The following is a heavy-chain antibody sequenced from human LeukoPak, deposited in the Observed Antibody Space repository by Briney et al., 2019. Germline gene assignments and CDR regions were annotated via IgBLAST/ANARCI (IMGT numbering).Heavy chain of an antibody. CDR3: ARMVPRAVGRSLDY. J-gene: IGHJ4*02. CDR2: INPSGGNT. Sequence: GASVKVSCKASGYTFTSYYMHWVRQAPGQGLEWMGIINPSGGNTSYAQKFQGRVTMTRDTTTSTVYMEPSSLRSEDTAVYYCARMVPRAVGRSLDYWGQGTLVTVSS. CDR1: GYTFTSYY. D-gene: IGHD2-8*01. V-gene: IGHV1-46*01.